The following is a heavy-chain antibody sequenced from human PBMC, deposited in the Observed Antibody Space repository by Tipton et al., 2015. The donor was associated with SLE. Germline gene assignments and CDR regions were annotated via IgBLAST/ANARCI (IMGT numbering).Heavy chain of an antibody. CDR3: ATVNSGRFDALDI. V-gene: IGHV4-59*01. Sequence: TLSLTCTVSGGSISSYFWNWIRQPPGKGLEWIGSTYYSGSTDYNPSLKSRVTISIDMSKKQFTLKLTSVTAADTAIYYCATVNSGRFDALDIWGQGTLVTVSS. CDR2: TYYSGST. D-gene: IGHD1-26*01. J-gene: IGHJ3*02. CDR1: GGSISSYF.